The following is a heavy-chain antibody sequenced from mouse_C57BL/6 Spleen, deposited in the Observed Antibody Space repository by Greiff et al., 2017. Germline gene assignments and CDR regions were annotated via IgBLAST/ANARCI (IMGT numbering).Heavy chain of an antibody. Sequence: QVQLKQPGAELVKPGASVKLSCKASGYTFTSYWMHWVKQRPGQGLEWIGMIHPNSGSTNYNEKFKSKATLTVDKSSSTAYMQLSSLTSEDSAVYYCARYPNYYGSSYAMDYWGQGTSVTVSS. J-gene: IGHJ4*01. D-gene: IGHD1-1*01. V-gene: IGHV1-64*01. CDR3: ARYPNYYGSSYAMDY. CDR2: IHPNSGST. CDR1: GYTFTSYW.